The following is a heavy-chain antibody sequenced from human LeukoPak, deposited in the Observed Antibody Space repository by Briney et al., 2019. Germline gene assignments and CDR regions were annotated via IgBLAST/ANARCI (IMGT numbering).Heavy chain of an antibody. CDR3: ARGLNYYGSGSYDAFDI. CDR1: GGSISSSSYY. D-gene: IGHD3-10*01. Sequence: SETLSLTCTVSGGSISSSSYYWGWIRQPPGKGLEWIGSIYYSGSTYYNPSLKSRVTISVDTSKNQFSLKLSSVTAADTAVYYCARGLNYYGSGSYDAFDIWGQGTMVTVSS. J-gene: IGHJ3*02. V-gene: IGHV4-39*07. CDR2: IYYSGST.